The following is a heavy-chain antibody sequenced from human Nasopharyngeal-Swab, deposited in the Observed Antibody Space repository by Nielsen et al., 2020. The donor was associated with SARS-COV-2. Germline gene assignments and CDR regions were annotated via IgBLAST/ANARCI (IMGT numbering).Heavy chain of an antibody. J-gene: IGHJ3*02. CDR2: ISWNSGRI. CDR3: AKDTSWGSVTTLAAFDI. CDR1: GFTFDDYA. Sequence: SLKISCAASGFTFDDYAMHWVRQAPGKGLEWVSGISWNSGRIAYADSVKGRFIISRDNAKNSLYLQMNSLRAEDTAFYYCAKDTSWGSVTTLAAFDIWGQGTVVTVSS. V-gene: IGHV3-9*01. D-gene: IGHD4-17*01.